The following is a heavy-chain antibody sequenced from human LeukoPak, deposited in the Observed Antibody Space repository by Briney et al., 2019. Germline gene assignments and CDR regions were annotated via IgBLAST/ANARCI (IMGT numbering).Heavy chain of an antibody. CDR1: GFTFNNYA. Sequence: GGSLRLSCAASGFTFNNYALRWVRQVPGKGLERVAAMSYDGSNKYYADSVKGRFTISRDNSKNTLYLQMNSLRAEDTAVYYCARMKAVAGMGIYLDYWGQGTLVTVSS. D-gene: IGHD6-19*01. V-gene: IGHV3-30*04. CDR3: ARMKAVAGMGIYLDY. CDR2: MSYDGSNK. J-gene: IGHJ4*02.